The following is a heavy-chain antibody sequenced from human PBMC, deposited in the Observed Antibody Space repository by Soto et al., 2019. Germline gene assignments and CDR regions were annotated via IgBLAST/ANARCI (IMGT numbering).Heavy chain of an antibody. V-gene: IGHV5-51*01. Sequence: GESLKISCKGSGYSFTSYWIGWVRQMPGKGLEWMGIIYPGDSYTRYSPSFQGQVTISADKSISTAYLQWSSLKASDTAMYYCARPGYSSSWDEPFFDYWGQGTLVTVSS. CDR3: ARPGYSSSWDEPFFDY. CDR1: GYSFTSYW. D-gene: IGHD6-13*01. J-gene: IGHJ4*02. CDR2: IYPGDSYT.